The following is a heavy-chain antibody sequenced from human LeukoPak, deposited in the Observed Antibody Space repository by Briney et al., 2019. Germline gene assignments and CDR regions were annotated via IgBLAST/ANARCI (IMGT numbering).Heavy chain of an antibody. V-gene: IGHV3-23*01. CDR1: GFTFSSYA. Sequence: PGGSLRLSCAASGFTFSSYAMSWVRQAPGKGLEWVSAIRGSGGSTNYGDSVKGRFTISRDNSKNTLYLKMNSLRAEDTAVYYCAKKYNTGLDPWGQGTLVTVSS. D-gene: IGHD1-14*01. CDR2: IRGSGGST. J-gene: IGHJ5*02. CDR3: AKKYNTGLDP.